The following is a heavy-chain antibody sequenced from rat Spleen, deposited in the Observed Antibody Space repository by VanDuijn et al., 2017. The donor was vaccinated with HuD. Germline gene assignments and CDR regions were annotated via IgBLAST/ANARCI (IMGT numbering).Heavy chain of an antibody. CDR3: ARHGDSSSNWFAY. Sequence: EVQLVESDGGLVQPGRSLKLSCAASGFTFSDYYMAWVRQAPTKGLEWVATISYDGSSTYYRDSVKGRFTISRDNAKSTLYLQMDSLRSEDTATYYCARHGDSSSNWFAYWGQGTLVTVSS. D-gene: IGHD1-8*01. J-gene: IGHJ3*01. CDR2: ISYDGSST. V-gene: IGHV5-29*01. CDR1: GFTFSDYY.